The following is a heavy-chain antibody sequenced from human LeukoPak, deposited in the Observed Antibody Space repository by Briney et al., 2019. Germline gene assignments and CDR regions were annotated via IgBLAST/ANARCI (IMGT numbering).Heavy chain of an antibody. Sequence: PGGSLRLSCAASEFTSSDYWMSWVRQAPGRGLEWVSAFSGSGGNTYYADSVKGRFTISRDNSKNTLYLQMNSLRAEDTAVYYCARGGGIIAAAVVDWGQGTLVTVSS. V-gene: IGHV3-23*01. CDR1: EFTSSDYW. CDR3: ARGGGIIAAAVVD. D-gene: IGHD6-13*01. J-gene: IGHJ4*02. CDR2: FSGSGGNT.